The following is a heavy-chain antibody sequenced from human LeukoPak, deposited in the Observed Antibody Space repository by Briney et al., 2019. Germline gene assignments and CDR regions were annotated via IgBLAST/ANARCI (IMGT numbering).Heavy chain of an antibody. D-gene: IGHD3-3*01. V-gene: IGHV1-18*01. Sequence: ASVKVSCKASGYTFTSYGISWVRQAPGQGLEWMGWISAYNGNTNYAQKLQGRVTMTTDTSTSTAYMELRSLRSDDTAVYYCARLLLSSNYDFWSGYSPYYFDYWGQGTLVTVSS. CDR2: ISAYNGNT. CDR3: ARLLLSSNYDFWSGYSPYYFDY. J-gene: IGHJ4*02. CDR1: GYTFTSYG.